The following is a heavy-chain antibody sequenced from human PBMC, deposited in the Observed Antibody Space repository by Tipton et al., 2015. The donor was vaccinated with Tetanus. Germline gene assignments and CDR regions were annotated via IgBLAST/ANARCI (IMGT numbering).Heavy chain of an antibody. CDR2: IYYSETT. V-gene: IGHV4-39*01. CDR3: GVSIAYFRDGLHI. J-gene: IGHJ4*02. CDR1: GASISNYQNY. Sequence: GLVKPSETLSLTCTVSGASISNYQNYWAWIRQPPGKGLEYIGSIYYSETTFYNPSLWARITMSVDTNKNQFSLQLRSVTAADTAVYYCGVSIAYFRDGLHIGGPGTLVTVSS. D-gene: IGHD2-21*01.